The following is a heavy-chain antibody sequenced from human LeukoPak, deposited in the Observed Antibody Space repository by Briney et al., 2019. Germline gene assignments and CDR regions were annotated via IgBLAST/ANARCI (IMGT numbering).Heavy chain of an antibody. Sequence: GASVKVSCKASGYTFTTYTIPWVRQAPGQGLEWMGWISVYNGNTNTALKFQGRVTMTADRSTSTAYMELMSLTSDDTAVYYCARWDRVDIAATNDDYWGQGTLVTVSS. D-gene: IGHD5-12*01. CDR1: GYTFTTYT. CDR2: ISVYNGNT. CDR3: ARWDRVDIAATNDDY. J-gene: IGHJ4*02. V-gene: IGHV1-18*04.